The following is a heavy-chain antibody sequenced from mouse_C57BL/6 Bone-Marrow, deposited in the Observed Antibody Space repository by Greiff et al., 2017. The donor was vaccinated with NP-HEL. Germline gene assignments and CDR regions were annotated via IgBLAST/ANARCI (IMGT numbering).Heavy chain of an antibody. V-gene: IGHV1-15*01. D-gene: IGHD3-3*01. CDR2: IDPETGGT. CDR3: TRGGTCAWFAY. Sequence: VQLQQSGAELVRPGASVTLSCKASGYTFTDYEMHWVKQTPVHGLEWIGAIDPETGGTAYNQKFKGKAILTADKSSRTAYMELRGLTSEDSAVYYCTRGGTCAWFAYWGQGTLVTVSA. J-gene: IGHJ3*01. CDR1: GYTFTDYE.